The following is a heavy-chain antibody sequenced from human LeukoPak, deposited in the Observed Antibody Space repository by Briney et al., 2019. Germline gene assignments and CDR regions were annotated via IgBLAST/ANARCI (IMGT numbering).Heavy chain of an antibody. D-gene: IGHD3-3*02. CDR3: ARCISYYFDY. CDR2: INPSGST. CDR1: GGSFSGYY. Sequence: SETLSLTCAVYGGSFSGYYWSWIRQPPGKGLEWIGEINPSGSTNYNPSLKSRVTISVDTSKNQFSLKLSSVTAADTAVYYCARCISYYFDYWGQGTLVTVSS. V-gene: IGHV4-34*01. J-gene: IGHJ4*02.